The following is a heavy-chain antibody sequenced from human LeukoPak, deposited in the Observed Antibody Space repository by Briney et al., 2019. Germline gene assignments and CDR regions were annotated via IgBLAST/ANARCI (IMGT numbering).Heavy chain of an antibody. CDR3: ARDRSLRGYDSVGYFDY. CDR2: INPSGGST. CDR1: GYTFTSYY. Sequence: ASVKVSCKASGYTFTSYYMHWVRQAPGQGLEWMGIINPSGGSTSYAQKFQGRVTMTRDTSTGTVYMELSSLRSEDTAVYYCARDRSLRGYDSVGYFDYWGQGTLVTVSS. D-gene: IGHD5-12*01. J-gene: IGHJ4*02. V-gene: IGHV1-46*01.